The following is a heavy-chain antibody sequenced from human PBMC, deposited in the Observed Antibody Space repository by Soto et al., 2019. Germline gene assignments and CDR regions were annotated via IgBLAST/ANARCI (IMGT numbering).Heavy chain of an antibody. Sequence: SETLSLTCTVSGGSISSYYWNWIRQPAGKGLEWIGRIYSSGITNYNPSLKSRVTMSADTSKNQFSLKLISATAADTAVYYCARDTYDSLTDYDHLNGFDMWGQGTMVTVSS. D-gene: IGHD3-9*01. V-gene: IGHV4-4*07. J-gene: IGHJ3*02. CDR3: ARDTYDSLTDYDHLNGFDM. CDR2: IYSSGIT. CDR1: GGSISSYY.